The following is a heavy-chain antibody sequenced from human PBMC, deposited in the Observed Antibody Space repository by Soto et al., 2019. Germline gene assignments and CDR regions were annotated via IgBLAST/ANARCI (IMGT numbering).Heavy chain of an antibody. J-gene: IGHJ4*02. D-gene: IGHD1-1*01. Sequence: PSETLSLTCIVSDGSITSGSYYWGWIRQPPGKGLEWIGNIYYSGFPYYNPSLKSRVTISVDTSKNQFSLILTSVTAADTAVYYCARLGDNWNDPWYWGQGALVTVSS. V-gene: IGHV4-39*01. CDR1: DGSITSGSYY. CDR3: ARLGDNWNDPWY. CDR2: IYYSGFP.